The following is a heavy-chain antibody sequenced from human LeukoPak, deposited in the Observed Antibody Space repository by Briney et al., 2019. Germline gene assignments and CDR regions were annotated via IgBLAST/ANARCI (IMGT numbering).Heavy chain of an antibody. Sequence: GSLRLSCAASGFTFSNYWMDWVRQTPGKGLVWVSRINTDGSRTTYADSVKGRFTITRDNAKNTLYLQMNSLRADDAAAYFCARGLGGSYPFDCWGQGALVTVSS. CDR3: ARGLGGSYPFDC. V-gene: IGHV3-74*01. CDR2: INTDGSRT. CDR1: GFTFSNYW. D-gene: IGHD3-16*02. J-gene: IGHJ4*02.